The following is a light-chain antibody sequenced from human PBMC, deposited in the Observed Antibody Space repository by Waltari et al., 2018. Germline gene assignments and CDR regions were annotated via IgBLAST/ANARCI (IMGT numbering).Light chain of an antibody. V-gene: IGKV3-20*01. J-gene: IGKJ1*01. Sequence: EIVLTQSPGTLSLSPGERATLSCRASQSVSRWLAWYQQKPGQPPRLLIYGASSRATGIPDRFSGGGSGTDFSLTISRLEPEDFAVYYCQKYGTLPATFGQGTRVEVK. CDR3: QKYGTLPAT. CDR2: GAS. CDR1: QSVSRW.